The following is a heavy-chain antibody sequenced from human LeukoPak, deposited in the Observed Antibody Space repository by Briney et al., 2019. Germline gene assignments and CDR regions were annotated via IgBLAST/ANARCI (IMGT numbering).Heavy chain of an antibody. J-gene: IGHJ6*03. D-gene: IGHD1-14*01. CDR1: GGSFSNYY. CDR2: INHSGST. CDR3: ARRGPNPLYYYYYYMDV. Sequence: SETLSLTCSVSGGSFSNYYWSWIRQPPGKGLEWIGEINHSGSTNYNPSLKSRVTISVDTSKNQFSLKLSSVTAADTAVYYCARRGPNPLYYYYYYMDVWGKGTTVTVSS. V-gene: IGHV4-34*01.